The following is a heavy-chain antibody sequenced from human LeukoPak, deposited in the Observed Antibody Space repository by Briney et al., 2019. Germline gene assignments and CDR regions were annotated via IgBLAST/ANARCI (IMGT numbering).Heavy chain of an antibody. V-gene: IGHV5-51*01. J-gene: IGHJ5*02. CDR3: ARHRFQYSSSWDWFDP. CDR1: GFSFTNYW. D-gene: IGHD6-13*01. Sequence: GESLKISCKGSGFSFTNYWIGWVRQMPGQGLEWMGVIHPGDSDTRYSPSFQGQVTISADKSISTAYLQWSSLKASDTAMYYCARHRFQYSSSWDWFDPWGQGTLVTVSS. CDR2: IHPGDSDT.